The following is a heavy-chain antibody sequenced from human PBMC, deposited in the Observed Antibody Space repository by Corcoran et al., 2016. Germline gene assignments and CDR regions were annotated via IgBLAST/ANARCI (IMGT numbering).Heavy chain of an antibody. CDR2: ISAYNGNT. Sequence: QVQLVQSGAEVKKPGASVKVSCKASGYTFTSYGISWVRQAPGQGLEWMGWISAYNGNTNYAQKLQGRVTMTTDTSTSTHYMELRSLRSDDTAVEYCAGEPRRYQLTSLGGMDVWGQGTTVTVAS. V-gene: IGHV1-18*01. CDR3: AGEPRRYQLTSLGGMDV. J-gene: IGHJ6*02. CDR1: GYTFTSYG. D-gene: IGHD2-2*01.